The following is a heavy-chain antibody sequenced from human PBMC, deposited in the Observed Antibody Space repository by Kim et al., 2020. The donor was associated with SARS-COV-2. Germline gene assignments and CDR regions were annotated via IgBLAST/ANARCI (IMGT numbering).Heavy chain of an antibody. D-gene: IGHD2-2*03. Sequence: GGSLRLSCAASGFTFSSYGMHWVRQAPGKGLEWVAVISYDGSNKYYADSVKGRFTISRDNSKNTLYLQMNSLRAEDTAVYYCARDGYCSSTSCYASYYFDYCGQGTLVTVSS. CDR3: ARDGYCSSTSCYASYYFDY. V-gene: IGHV3-33*05. CDR2: ISYDGSNK. CDR1: GFTFSSYG. J-gene: IGHJ4*02.